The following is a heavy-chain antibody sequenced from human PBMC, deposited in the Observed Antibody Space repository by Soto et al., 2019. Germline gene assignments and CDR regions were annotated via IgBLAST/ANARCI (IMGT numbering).Heavy chain of an antibody. CDR2: ISVSGNNI. CDR1: GCSVNGLD. V-gene: IGHV3-21*01. J-gene: IGHJ4*02. D-gene: IGHD3-22*01. Sequence: PWGSLRLASVASGCSVNGLDMICGRGAPGRGLEWVASISVSGNNIYYGDSMQGRFTISRDNSKRSVFLDLNSLRVEDTAVYYYDSSGYLNDYWGQGTLVTVSS. CDR3: DSSGYLNDY.